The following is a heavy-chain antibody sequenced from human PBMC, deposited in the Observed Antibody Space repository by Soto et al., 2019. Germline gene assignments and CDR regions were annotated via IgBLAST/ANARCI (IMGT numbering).Heavy chain of an antibody. CDR2: IKSETDGGTT. V-gene: IGHV3-15*01. CDR3: TAEYYYDSSGYRDY. D-gene: IGHD3-22*01. J-gene: IGHJ4*02. CDR1: GFTFSNAW. Sequence: GGSLRLSCAASGFTFSNAWMSWVRQAPGKGLEWVGRIKSETDGGTTDYAAPVKGRFTISRDDSKNTLYLQMNSLKTEDTAVYCCTAEYYYDSSGYRDYWGQGTLVTVSS.